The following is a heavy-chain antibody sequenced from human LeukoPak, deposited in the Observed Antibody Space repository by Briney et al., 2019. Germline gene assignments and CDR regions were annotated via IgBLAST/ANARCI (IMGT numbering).Heavy chain of an antibody. Sequence: SETLSLTCAVSGGSISSSNWWSWVRQPPGKGLEWIGEIYHSGSTNYNPSLKSRVTISVDKSKNQFSLKLSSVTAADTAVYYCARARITMIVNALDLWGRGTLVTVSS. CDR2: IYHSGST. CDR3: ARARITMIVNALDL. V-gene: IGHV4-4*02. CDR1: GGSISSSNW. J-gene: IGHJ2*01. D-gene: IGHD3-22*01.